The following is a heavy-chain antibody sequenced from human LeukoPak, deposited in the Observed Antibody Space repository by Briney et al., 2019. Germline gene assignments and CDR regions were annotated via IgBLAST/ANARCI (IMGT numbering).Heavy chain of an antibody. CDR3: ARVRGGSYRWYDY. Sequence: PSETLSLTCTVSGGSISSYYWSWIRQPPGKGLEWIGYIYYSGSTNYNPSLKSRVTISVDTSKNQFSLKLSSVTAADTAVYYCARVRGGSYRWYDYWGQGTLVTVSS. J-gene: IGHJ4*02. CDR2: IYYSGST. V-gene: IGHV4-59*01. CDR1: GGSISSYY. D-gene: IGHD1-26*01.